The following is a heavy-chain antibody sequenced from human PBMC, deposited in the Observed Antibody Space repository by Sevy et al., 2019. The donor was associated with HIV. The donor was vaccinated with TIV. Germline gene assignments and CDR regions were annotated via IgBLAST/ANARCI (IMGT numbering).Heavy chain of an antibody. J-gene: IGHJ4*02. D-gene: IGHD3-10*01. CDR3: ARVWGFGESDFDY. V-gene: IGHV1-8*01. Sequence: ASVKVSCKASGYTFTSYDINWVRQATGQGLEWMGWMNPNSGNTGYAQKFQGRVTMTRNTSISTAYMELSSRRSEDTAEYYCARVWGFGESDFDYWGQGTLVTVSS. CDR2: MNPNSGNT. CDR1: GYTFTSYD.